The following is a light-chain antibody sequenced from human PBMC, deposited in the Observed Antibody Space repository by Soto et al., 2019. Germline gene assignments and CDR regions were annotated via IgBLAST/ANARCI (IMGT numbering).Light chain of an antibody. V-gene: IGKV2-28*01. CDR3: MQALQTPT. CDR1: QSLLHNNGYNY. Sequence: DIVMTQSPLSLPVTPGEPASISCRSSQSLLHNNGYNYLDWYVQKPGQSPQVLIYLGSKRASGVPDRLSVSGSGTDFTMKISRVEAEDFGVYYCMQALQTPTFGGGTKVDI. J-gene: IGKJ4*01. CDR2: LGS.